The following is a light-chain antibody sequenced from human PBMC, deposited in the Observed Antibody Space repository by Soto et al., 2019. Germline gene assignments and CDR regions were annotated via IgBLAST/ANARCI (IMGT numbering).Light chain of an antibody. CDR3: SSYTSSTHYV. Sequence: QSALTQPASVSGSPGQSITISCTGTNSDVGGYNYVSWYQQHPGNAPNLMIYEVSNRPSGVSNRFSGSKSGNTASLTISGLQAEDEADYYCSSYTSSTHYVFGTGTKVTVL. CDR2: EVS. J-gene: IGLJ1*01. CDR1: NSDVGGYNY. V-gene: IGLV2-14*01.